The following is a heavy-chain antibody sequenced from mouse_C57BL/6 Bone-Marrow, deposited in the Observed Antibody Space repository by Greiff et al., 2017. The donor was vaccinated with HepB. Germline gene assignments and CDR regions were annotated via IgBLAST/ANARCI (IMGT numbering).Heavy chain of an antibody. CDR2: IDPNSGGT. D-gene: IGHD1-1*01. V-gene: IGHV1-72*01. Sequence: QVQLKQPGAELVKPGASVKLSCKASGYTFTSYWMHWVKQRPGRGLEWIGRIDPNSGGTKYNEKFKSKATLTVDKPSSTAYMQLSSLTSEDSAVYYCASHYYGSSYPFAYWGQGTLVTVSA. J-gene: IGHJ3*01. CDR3: ASHYYGSSYPFAY. CDR1: GYTFTSYW.